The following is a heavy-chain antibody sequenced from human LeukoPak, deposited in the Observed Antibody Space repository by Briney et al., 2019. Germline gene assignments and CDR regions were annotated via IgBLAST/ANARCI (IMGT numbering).Heavy chain of an antibody. CDR2: IKQDGSEK. Sequence: GGSLRLSCAASKFTFSTYWMSWVRQAPGKGLEWVANIKQDGSEKYYVDSVKGRFTISRDNAKNSLYLQMNSLRAEDTAVYYCARRRYSGSSQHFDYWGQGTLVTVSS. J-gene: IGHJ4*02. V-gene: IGHV3-7*01. D-gene: IGHD1-26*01. CDR1: KFTFSTYW. CDR3: ARRRYSGSSQHFDY.